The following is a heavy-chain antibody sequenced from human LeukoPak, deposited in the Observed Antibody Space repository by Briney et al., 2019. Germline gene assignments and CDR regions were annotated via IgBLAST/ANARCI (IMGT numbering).Heavy chain of an antibody. V-gene: IGHV3-21*01. J-gene: IGHJ4*02. CDR2: ISSTSSSYI. Sequence: GGSLRLSCAASGFTFLSYSMNWVRQAPGKGLEWVSSISSTSSSYIYYADSVKGRFTISRDNAKNSLYLQMNSLRAEDTAVYYCARGTMFPYYFDYWGQGTLVTVSS. CDR1: GFTFLSYS. CDR3: ARGTMFPYYFDY. D-gene: IGHD3-10*02.